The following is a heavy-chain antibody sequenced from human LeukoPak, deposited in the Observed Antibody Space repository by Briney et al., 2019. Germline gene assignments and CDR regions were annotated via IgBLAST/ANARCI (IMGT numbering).Heavy chain of an antibody. CDR2: IRYDGSNK. CDR3: AKGPGYSYGYNWFDP. V-gene: IGHV3-30*02. Sequence: GGSLRLSCAASEFSVGSNYMTWVRQAPGKGLEWVAFIRYDGSNKYYADSVKGRFTISRDNSKNTLYLQMNSLRAEDTAVYYCAKGPGYSYGYNWFDPWGQGTLVTVSS. J-gene: IGHJ5*02. CDR1: EFSVGSNY. D-gene: IGHD5-18*01.